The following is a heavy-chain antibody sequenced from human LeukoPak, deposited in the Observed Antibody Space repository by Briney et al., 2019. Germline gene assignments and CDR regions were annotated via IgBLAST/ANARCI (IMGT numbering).Heavy chain of an antibody. Sequence: PGGSLRLSCAASGFTFSSYGMHWVRQAPGKGLEWVAVIWYDGSNKYYADSMKGRFTISRDNSKNTLYLQMNSLRAEDTAVYYCAKEGYCSGGSCYTHYYYYYYMDVWGKGTTVTVSS. V-gene: IGHV3-33*06. CDR2: IWYDGSNK. CDR1: GFTFSSYG. D-gene: IGHD2-15*01. CDR3: AKEGYCSGGSCYTHYYYYYYMDV. J-gene: IGHJ6*03.